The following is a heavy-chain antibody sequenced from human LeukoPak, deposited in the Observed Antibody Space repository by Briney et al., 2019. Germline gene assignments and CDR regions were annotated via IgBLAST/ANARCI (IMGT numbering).Heavy chain of an antibody. Sequence: GGSLRLSCAASGFIFSDSWMAWFRQAPGKGLEWVAHINRDQSKKYYVDSVKGRFTISRDNAKNSLYLQMNSLRAEDTAVYYCARDRIQLWSHDYWGQGTLVTVSS. D-gene: IGHD5-18*01. J-gene: IGHJ4*02. CDR2: INRDQSKK. CDR1: GFIFSDSW. V-gene: IGHV3-7*04. CDR3: ARDRIQLWSHDY.